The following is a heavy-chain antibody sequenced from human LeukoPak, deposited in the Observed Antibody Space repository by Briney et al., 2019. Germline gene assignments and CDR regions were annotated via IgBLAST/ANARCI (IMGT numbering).Heavy chain of an antibody. CDR2: IYHSGST. J-gene: IGHJ3*02. CDR3: ARITIFGVVKPDAFDI. V-gene: IGHV4-30-2*01. CDR1: GGSISSGDYY. Sequence: SETLSLTCTVSGGSISSGDYYWSWIRQPPGKGLEWIGYIYHSGSTYYNPSLKSRVTISVDRSKNQFSLKLSSVTAADTAVYYCARITIFGVVKPDAFDIWGQGTMVTVSS. D-gene: IGHD3-3*01.